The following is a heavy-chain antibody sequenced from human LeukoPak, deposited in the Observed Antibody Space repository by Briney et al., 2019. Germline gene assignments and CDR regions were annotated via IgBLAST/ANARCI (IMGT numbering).Heavy chain of an antibody. CDR2: ISSTGGAI. CDR1: GFTFRNYL. CDR3: ARGYSRAAFDI. Sequence: GGSLRLSCAASGFTFRNYLMNWVRQAPGKGLEWVSFISSTGGAIYYADSVKGRFTVSRDNGKNSLLLQINSLRAEDTALYYCARGYSRAAFDIWGQGTVVAVSS. V-gene: IGHV3-48*01. J-gene: IGHJ3*02. D-gene: IGHD2-15*01.